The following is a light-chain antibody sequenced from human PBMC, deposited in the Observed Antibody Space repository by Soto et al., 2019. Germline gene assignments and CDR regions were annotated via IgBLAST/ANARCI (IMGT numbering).Light chain of an antibody. CDR1: QSLVYSDGNTY. Sequence: DIVVTQTPLSSPVTLGQPASISCRSSQSLVYSDGNTYLSWLQQRPGQAPRLLIYQISNRFSGVPDRFSGSGAGTDFTLKISRVEAEDVGVYSCVQFSHFPRTFGQGTKVEIK. CDR2: QIS. CDR3: VQFSHFPRT. V-gene: IGKV2-24*01. J-gene: IGKJ1*01.